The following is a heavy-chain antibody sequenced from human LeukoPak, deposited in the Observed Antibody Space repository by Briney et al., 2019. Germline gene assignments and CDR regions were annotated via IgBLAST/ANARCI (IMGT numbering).Heavy chain of an antibody. D-gene: IGHD6-13*01. V-gene: IGHV3-33*01. CDR3: ARGGTAAAVIYFQH. J-gene: IGHJ1*01. CDR2: IWYDGSNK. Sequence: GGSLRLSCAASGFTFSSYGMHWVRRAPGKGLEWVAVIWYDGSNKYYADSVKGRFTISRDNSKNTLYLQMNSLRAEDTAVYYCARGGTAAAVIYFQHWGQGTLVTVSS. CDR1: GFTFSSYG.